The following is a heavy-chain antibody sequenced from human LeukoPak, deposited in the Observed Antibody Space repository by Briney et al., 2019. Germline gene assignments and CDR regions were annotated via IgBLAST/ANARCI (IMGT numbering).Heavy chain of an antibody. D-gene: IGHD3-22*01. J-gene: IGHJ4*02. CDR2: IQSDGSIE. CDR1: GFTFSYYG. V-gene: IGHV3-33*01. CDR3: ARDIDSTGSYWYFDY. Sequence: GGSLRLSCAASGFTFSYYGMPWVRQAPGKGLEWVAAIQSDGSIEYYADSVKGRLIISRDNSKNTLFLQMNSLRADDTAVYYCARDIDSTGSYWYFDYWGQGTLVTVSS.